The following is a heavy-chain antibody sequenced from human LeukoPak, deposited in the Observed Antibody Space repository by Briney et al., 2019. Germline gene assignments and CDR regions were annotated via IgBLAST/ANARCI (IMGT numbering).Heavy chain of an antibody. D-gene: IGHD3-22*01. CDR3: AKDHRSGYYFTLFDY. J-gene: IGHJ4*02. Sequence: GSLRLSCAASGFTFSSYAMSWVRQAPGKVLEWVSAISGSGGSTYYADSVKGRFTISRDNSKNTLYLQMNSLRAEDTAVYYCAKDHRSGYYFTLFDYWGQGTLVTVSS. CDR1: GFTFSSYA. V-gene: IGHV3-23*01. CDR2: ISGSGGST.